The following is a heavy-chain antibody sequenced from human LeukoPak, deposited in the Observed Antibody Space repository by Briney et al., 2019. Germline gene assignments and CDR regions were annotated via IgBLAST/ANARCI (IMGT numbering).Heavy chain of an antibody. CDR2: IYYSGST. J-gene: IGHJ4*02. V-gene: IGHV4-30-4*01. CDR3: ARGYYYGSGSYYLFDY. Sequence: SETLSLTCTVSGGSISSGDYYWSWIRQPPGKGLEWIGYIYYSGSTYYNPSLKSRVTISVDTSKNQFSLKLSSVTAADTAVYYCARGYYYGSGSYYLFDYWGQGTLVTVSS. CDR1: GGSISSGDYY. D-gene: IGHD3-10*01.